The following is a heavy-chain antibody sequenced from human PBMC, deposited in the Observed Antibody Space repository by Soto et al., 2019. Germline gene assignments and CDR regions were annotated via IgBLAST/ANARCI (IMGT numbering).Heavy chain of an antibody. D-gene: IGHD3-3*01. Sequence: QITLKESGPTLVKPTQTLTLTCTFSGFSLSTSGVGVGWIRQPPGKALEWLALIYWDDDKRYSPSLKTGLTITKDTSKNQVVLTMTNIDPVDTATYYWAHRASGYSLFDYWGQGTLVTVSS. CDR3: AHRASGYSLFDY. V-gene: IGHV2-5*02. CDR1: GFSLSTSGVG. CDR2: IYWDDDK. J-gene: IGHJ4*02.